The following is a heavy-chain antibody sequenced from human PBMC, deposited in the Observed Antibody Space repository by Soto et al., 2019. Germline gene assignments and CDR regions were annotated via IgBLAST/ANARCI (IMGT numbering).Heavy chain of an antibody. D-gene: IGHD2-2*01. CDR1: GFTFSSYG. J-gene: IGHJ5*02. Sequence: GGSLRLSCAASGFTFSSYGMHWVRQAPGKGLEWVAVIWYDGSNKYYADSVKGRFTISRDNSKNTLYLQMNSLRAEDTAVYYCARDSSVVPAAMDFPDPINWFDPWGQGTLVTVSS. CDR3: ARDSSVVPAAMDFPDPINWFDP. CDR2: IWYDGSNK. V-gene: IGHV3-33*01.